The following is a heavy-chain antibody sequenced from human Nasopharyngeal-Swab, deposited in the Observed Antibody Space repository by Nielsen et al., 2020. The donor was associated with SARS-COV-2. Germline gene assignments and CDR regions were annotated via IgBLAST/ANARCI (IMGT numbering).Heavy chain of an antibody. CDR3: ARESYSWSWYGPDY. CDR1: GFTFTDYW. Sequence: GGSLRLSCTVSGFTFTDYWTHWLRQSPGKGPVWLSRIDNDGSSTTYADSVRGRFTISRDNARNTLFLQLHSLRAEDTAVYYCARESYSWSWYGPDYWGQGTQVTVSS. CDR2: IDNDGSST. V-gene: IGHV3-74*03. J-gene: IGHJ4*02. D-gene: IGHD1-26*01.